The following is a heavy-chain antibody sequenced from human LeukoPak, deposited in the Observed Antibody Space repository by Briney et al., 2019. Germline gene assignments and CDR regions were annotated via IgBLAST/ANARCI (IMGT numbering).Heavy chain of an antibody. CDR2: ISAYNGNT. CDR1: GYTFTSYG. Sequence: ASVKVSCKASGYTFTSYGISWLRQAPGQGLEWMGWISAYNGNTNYAQKLQGRVTMTTDTSTSTAYMELRSLRSDDTAVYYCASSLSYCSGGSCYLIWFDPWGQGTLVTVSS. CDR3: ASSLSYCSGGSCYLIWFDP. V-gene: IGHV1-18*01. D-gene: IGHD2-15*01. J-gene: IGHJ5*02.